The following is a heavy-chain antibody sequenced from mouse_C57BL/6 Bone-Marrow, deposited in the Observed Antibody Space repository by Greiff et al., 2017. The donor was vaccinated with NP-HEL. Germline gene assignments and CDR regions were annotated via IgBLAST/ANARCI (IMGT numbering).Heavy chain of an antibody. CDR3: TRDLGDYAMDY. J-gene: IGHJ4*01. Sequence: EVMLVESGEGLVKPGGSLKLSCAASGFTFSSYAMSWVRQTPEKRLEWVAYISSGGDYIYYADTVKGRFTISRDNARNTLYLQMSSLKSEDTAMYYCTRDLGDYAMDYWGQGTSVTVSS. CDR2: ISSGGDYI. D-gene: IGHD4-1*01. CDR1: GFTFSSYA. V-gene: IGHV5-9-1*02.